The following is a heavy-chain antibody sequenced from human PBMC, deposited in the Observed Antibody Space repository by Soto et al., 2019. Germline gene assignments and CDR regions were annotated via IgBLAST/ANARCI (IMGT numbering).Heavy chain of an antibody. CDR1: GVSFGGYY. J-gene: IGHJ4*02. V-gene: IGHV4-34*01. CDR2: INHSGST. D-gene: IGHD3-10*01. Sequence: PSETLSLTCAVYGVSFGGYYWSWIGQPPGKGLEWIGEINHSGSTNYNPSLKSRVTISVDTSKNQFSLKLSSVTAADTAVYYCARGRPDSAILWLFDYWGQGTLVTVS. CDR3: ARGRPDSAILWLFDY.